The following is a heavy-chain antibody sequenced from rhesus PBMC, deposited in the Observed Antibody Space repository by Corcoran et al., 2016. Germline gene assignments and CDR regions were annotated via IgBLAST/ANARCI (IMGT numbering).Heavy chain of an antibody. CDR2: IYGSGGGT. V-gene: IGHV4-106*01. J-gene: IGHJ4*01. D-gene: IGHD6-25*01. Sequence: QVQLQESGPGLVKPSETLSLTCAVSGGSISDDYYWSGIRQPPGKGLEWIGYIYGSGGGTNYHPSLKNRVPISIDPSKNQFSLRLSSVTAADTAVYYCARGRQLVPYYFDYWGQGVLVTVSS. CDR1: GGSISDDYY. CDR3: ARGRQLVPYYFDY.